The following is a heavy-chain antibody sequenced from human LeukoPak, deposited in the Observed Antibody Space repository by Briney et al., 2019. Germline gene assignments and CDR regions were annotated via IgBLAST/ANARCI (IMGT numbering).Heavy chain of an antibody. CDR3: ASRLEIVVVPAAIHFDY. CDR2: IYYSGST. D-gene: IGHD2-2*03. J-gene: IGHJ4*02. V-gene: IGHV4-39*01. CDR1: GGSISSSSYY. Sequence: SKTLSLTCTVSGGSISSSSYYWGWIRQPPGKGLGWIGSIYYSGSTYYNPSLKSRVTVSVDTSKNQFSLKLSSVTAADTAVYYCASRLEIVVVPAAIHFDYWGQGTLVTVSS.